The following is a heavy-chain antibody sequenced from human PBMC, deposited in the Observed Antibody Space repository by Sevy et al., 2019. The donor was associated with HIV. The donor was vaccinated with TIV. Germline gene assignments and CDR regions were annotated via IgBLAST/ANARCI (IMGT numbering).Heavy chain of an antibody. V-gene: IGHV1-18*01. CDR2: ISAYNGNT. J-gene: IGHJ6*02. CDR3: ARESADISYYYYGMDV. CDR1: GYTFTSYG. Sequence: ASVKVSCKASGYTFTSYGISWVRQAPGQGLEWMGWISAYNGNTNYAQKLQGRVTMTTDTSTSIAYMELRSLRSDDTAVYYCARESADISYYYYGMDVWGQGTTVTVSS.